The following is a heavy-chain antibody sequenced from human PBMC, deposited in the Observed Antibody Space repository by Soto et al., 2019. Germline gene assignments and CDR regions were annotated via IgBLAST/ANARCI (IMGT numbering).Heavy chain of an antibody. CDR1: GFTFDDYT. J-gene: IGHJ4*02. Sequence: EVQLVESGGVVVQPGGSLRLSCAASGFTFDDYTMHWVRQAPGKGLEWVSLISWDGGSTYYADSVKGRFTISRDNSKNSLYLQMNSLRTEDTALYYCAKDRGYGPYFDYWGQGTLATVSS. D-gene: IGHD5-18*01. CDR2: ISWDGGST. CDR3: AKDRGYGPYFDY. V-gene: IGHV3-43*01.